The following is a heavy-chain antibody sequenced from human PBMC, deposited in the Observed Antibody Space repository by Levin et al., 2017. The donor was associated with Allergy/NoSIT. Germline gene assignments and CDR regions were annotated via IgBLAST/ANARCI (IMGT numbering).Heavy chain of an antibody. V-gene: IGHV1-2*02. Sequence: PGESLKISCKASGYTFTGYYMHWVRQAPGQGLEWMGWINPNSGGTNYAQKFQGRVTMTRDTSISTAYMELSRLRSDDTAVYYCARSRYCSSTSCYFPWFDPWGQGTLVTVSS. J-gene: IGHJ5*02. CDR2: INPNSGGT. CDR3: ARSRYCSSTSCYFPWFDP. D-gene: IGHD2-2*01. CDR1: GYTFTGYY.